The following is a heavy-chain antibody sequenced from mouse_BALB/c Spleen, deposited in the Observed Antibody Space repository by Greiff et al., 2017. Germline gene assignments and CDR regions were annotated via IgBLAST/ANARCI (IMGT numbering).Heavy chain of an antibody. Sequence: EVMLVESGGGLVQPGGSLRLSCATSGFTFTDYYMSWVRQPPGKALEWLGFIRNKANGYTTEYSASVKGRFTISRDNSQSILYLQMNTLRAEDSATYYCARDSSGLLDYWGQGTTLTVSS. CDR1: GFTFTDYY. J-gene: IGHJ2*01. V-gene: IGHV7-3*02. D-gene: IGHD2-10*01. CDR3: ARDSSGLLDY. CDR2: IRNKANGYTT.